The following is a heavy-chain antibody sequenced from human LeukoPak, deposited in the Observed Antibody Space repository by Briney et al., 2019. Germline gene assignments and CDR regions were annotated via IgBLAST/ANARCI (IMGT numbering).Heavy chain of an antibody. CDR2: INPSGGST. J-gene: IGHJ5*02. CDR1: GYTFTSYY. D-gene: IGHD3-3*01. CDR3: ARDQCKTYYHFWSAYYNWFDP. V-gene: IGHV1-46*01. Sequence: GASVKVSCKASGYTFTSYYMNWVRQAPGQGLEWMGIINPSGGSTSYAQKFQGRVTMTRDMTTSTVYMELSSMRSEDTALYYCARDQCKTYYHFWSAYYNWFDPWGQGTLVTVSS.